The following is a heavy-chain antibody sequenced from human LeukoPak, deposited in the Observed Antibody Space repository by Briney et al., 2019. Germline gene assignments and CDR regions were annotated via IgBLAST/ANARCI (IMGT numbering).Heavy chain of an antibody. D-gene: IGHD6-19*01. CDR3: ARDVSTVAGTYYFDY. Sequence: GSSVKVSCKASGGTFSSYAISWVRQAPGRGLEWMGGIIPIFGTANYAQKFQGRVTITTDESTSTAYMELSSLRSEDTAVYYCARDVSTVAGTYYFDYWGQGTLVTVSS. J-gene: IGHJ4*02. V-gene: IGHV1-69*05. CDR2: IIPIFGTA. CDR1: GGTFSSYA.